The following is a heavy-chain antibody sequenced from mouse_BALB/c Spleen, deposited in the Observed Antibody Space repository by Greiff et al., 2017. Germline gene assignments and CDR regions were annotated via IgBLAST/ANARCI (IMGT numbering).Heavy chain of an antibody. D-gene: IGHD2-4*01. CDR3: ARITTTGDYAMDY. V-gene: IGHV2-9*02. CDR1: GFSLTSYG. CDR2: IWAGGST. J-gene: IGHJ4*01. Sequence: QVQLKESGPGLVAPSQSLSITCTVSGFSLTSYGVHWVRQPPGKGLEWLGVIWAGGSTNYNSALMSRLSISKDNSKSQVFLKMNSLQTDDTAMYYCARITTTGDYAMDYWGQGTSVTVSS.